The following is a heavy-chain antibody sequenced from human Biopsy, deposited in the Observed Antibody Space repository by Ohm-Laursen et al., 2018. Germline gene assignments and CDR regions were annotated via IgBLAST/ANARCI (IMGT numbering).Heavy chain of an antibody. D-gene: IGHD4-23*01. CDR1: GGSFTGHY. J-gene: IGHJ1*01. CDR2: ISYTGYT. CDR3: ARGSNEYGGLYFPH. V-gene: IGHV4-59*11. Sequence: PSETLSLTCTVSGGSFTGHYWSWIRQPPGKGLEWIGHISYTGYTSYKPSLKSRVTISLDTSRKHFSLRLTSLAAADTAVYYCARGSNEYGGLYFPHWGQGTLVTVSS.